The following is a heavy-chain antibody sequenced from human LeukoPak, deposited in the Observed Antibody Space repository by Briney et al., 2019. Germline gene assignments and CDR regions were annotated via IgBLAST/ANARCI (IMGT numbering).Heavy chain of an antibody. Sequence: GGSLRLSCVVSGFTFSNYWMDWVRQAPGKGLEWAAFIRQDGRETNYAGSVKGRFTISRDNAKDSLYLQMNNLRVEDTAVYYCATRGDLSWFGALRHWSQGTVVTVSS. CDR1: GFTFSNYW. CDR2: IRQDGRET. D-gene: IGHD3-16*02. V-gene: IGHV3-7*01. J-gene: IGHJ4*02. CDR3: ATRGDLSWFGALRH.